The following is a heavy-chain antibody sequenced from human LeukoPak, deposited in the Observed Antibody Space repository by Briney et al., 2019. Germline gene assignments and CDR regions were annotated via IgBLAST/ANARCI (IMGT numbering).Heavy chain of an antibody. CDR1: GFTFSNYA. CDR2: ISYDGSNK. Sequence: PGGSLRLSCAASGFTFSNYALHWVRQAPGKGLEWVAVISYDGSNKFYADSVWGRFTISRDNSKNTLFLQMNSLRPEDTAVYYCARGPDYDILADYFDYWGQGTLVTVSS. V-gene: IGHV3-30*04. D-gene: IGHD3-9*01. J-gene: IGHJ4*02. CDR3: ARGPDYDILADYFDY.